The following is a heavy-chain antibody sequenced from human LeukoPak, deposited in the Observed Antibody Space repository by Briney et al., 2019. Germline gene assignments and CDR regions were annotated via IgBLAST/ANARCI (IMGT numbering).Heavy chain of an antibody. J-gene: IGHJ4*02. D-gene: IGHD3-16*01. CDR3: AKGGAMAPYYFDY. V-gene: IGHV3-23*01. Sequence: GGSLRLSCAASGFTFSSYAMNWVRQAPGKGLEWVSAISSSGDGTHYADSVKGRFTISRDNSKNTLYLQMNSLRAEDTAVYYCAKGGAMAPYYFDYWGQGTLVTVSS. CDR1: GFTFSSYA. CDR2: ISSSGDGT.